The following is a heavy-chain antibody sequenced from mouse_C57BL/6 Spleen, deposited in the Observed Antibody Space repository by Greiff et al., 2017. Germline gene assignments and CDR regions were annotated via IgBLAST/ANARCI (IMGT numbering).Heavy chain of an antibody. CDR1: GYTFTSYW. CDR3: ARVYDGYYVEFAY. CDR2: INPSNGGT. Sequence: VQLQQSGTELVKPGASVKLSCKASGYTFTSYWMRWVKQRPGQGLEWIGNINPSNGGTNYNEKFKSKATLTVDKSSSTAYMQLSSLTSEDSAVYYCARVYDGYYVEFAYWGQGTLVTVSA. V-gene: IGHV1-53*01. J-gene: IGHJ3*01. D-gene: IGHD2-3*01.